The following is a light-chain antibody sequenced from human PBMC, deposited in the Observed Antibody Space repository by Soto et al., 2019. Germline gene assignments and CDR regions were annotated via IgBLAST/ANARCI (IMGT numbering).Light chain of an antibody. CDR3: QSYDSSLSGYV. CDR1: SSNIGAGYD. V-gene: IGLV1-40*01. Sequence: QFVLTQPPSVSGAPGQRVTISCTGSSSNIGAGYDVHWYRQLPGTAPKLFIYGDNIRPSGVPARFSGSKSGTSASLAITGLQAEDEADYYCQSYDSSLSGYVFGTGTKVTVL. J-gene: IGLJ1*01. CDR2: GDN.